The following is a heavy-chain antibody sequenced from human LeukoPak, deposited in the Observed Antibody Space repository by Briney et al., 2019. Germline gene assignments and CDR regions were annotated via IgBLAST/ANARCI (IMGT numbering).Heavy chain of an antibody. CDR3: ASRTRYSGSYLTFDY. V-gene: IGHV4-39*01. CDR2: IYYSGST. J-gene: IGHJ4*02. CDR1: GGSNSSSSYY. D-gene: IGHD1-26*01. Sequence: SETLSLTCTVSGGSNSSSSYYWGWIRQPPGKGLEWIGSIYYSGSTYYNPSLKSRVTISVDTSKNQFSLKLSSVTAADTAVYYCASRTRYSGSYLTFDYWGQGTLVTVSS.